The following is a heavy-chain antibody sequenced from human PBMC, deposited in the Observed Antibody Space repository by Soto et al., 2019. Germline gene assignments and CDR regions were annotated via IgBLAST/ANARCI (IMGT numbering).Heavy chain of an antibody. Sequence: GGSLRLSCAASGFTFSSYEMNWVRQAPGKGLEWVSYISSSGSTIYYADSVKGRFTISRDNAKNSLYLQMNSLRAEDTAVYCCARVLLSYYDSSGYPSAGMDVWGQGTTVTVSS. J-gene: IGHJ6*02. CDR3: ARVLLSYYDSSGYPSAGMDV. D-gene: IGHD3-22*01. CDR2: ISSSGSTI. CDR1: GFTFSSYE. V-gene: IGHV3-48*03.